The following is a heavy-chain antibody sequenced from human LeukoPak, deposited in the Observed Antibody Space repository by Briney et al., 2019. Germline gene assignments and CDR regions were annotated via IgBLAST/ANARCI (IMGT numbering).Heavy chain of an antibody. Sequence: GESLKISCKGSGYSFTNYWIGWVRQMPGKGLEWMGIIYPGDSDTRYSPSFQGQVTISADKSISTAFLQWSSLKASDTATYYCVRDWEHCSSTSCYRGADLWGQGTLVTVSS. CDR3: VRDWEHCSSTSCYRGADL. V-gene: IGHV5-51*01. CDR2: IYPGDSDT. J-gene: IGHJ5*02. CDR1: GYSFTNYW. D-gene: IGHD2-2*01.